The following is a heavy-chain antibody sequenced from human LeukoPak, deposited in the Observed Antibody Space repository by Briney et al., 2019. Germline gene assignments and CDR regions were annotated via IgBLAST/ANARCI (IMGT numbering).Heavy chain of an antibody. V-gene: IGHV1-2*02. J-gene: IGHJ5*01. D-gene: IGHD2-2*01. CDR2: VNLKNGEA. CDR1: GYTFTDYY. CDR3: SRMVGISAECSRTSCSGWFGS. Sequence: SVKVSCTASGYTFTDYYVNRVRQAPGQGLGWMGWVNLKNGEASYAQKIQGRVTMTRATTINKDYMDLKRQSDGDTAGYFFSRMVGISAECSRTSCSGWFGSWGQGTPVTVSP.